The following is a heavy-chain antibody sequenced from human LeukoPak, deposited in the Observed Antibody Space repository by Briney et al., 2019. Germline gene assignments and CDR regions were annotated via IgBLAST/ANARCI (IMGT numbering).Heavy chain of an antibody. CDR1: GYTFTGYA. V-gene: IGHV1-18*01. CDR2: IRPHNGDT. J-gene: IGHJ4*02. Sequence: GASVKVSCKASGYTFTGYAFSWVRQAPGQGLEWMGWIRPHNGDTKYAQKFQARVTMTTDTSTSTAYLDLWSLRSDDTAVYYCARDVAGIAVAGTVDFWGQGTLVTVSS. D-gene: IGHD6-19*01. CDR3: ARDVAGIAVAGTVDF.